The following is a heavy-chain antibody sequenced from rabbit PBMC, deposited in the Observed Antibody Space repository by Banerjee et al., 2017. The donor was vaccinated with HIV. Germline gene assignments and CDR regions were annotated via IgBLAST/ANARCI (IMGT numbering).Heavy chain of an antibody. V-gene: IGHV1S29*01. CDR2: ITYRGSA. D-gene: IGHD4-1*01. J-gene: IGHJ4*01. Sequence: QEQLKESGGGLVQPGGSLKLSCKASGFDFSSYAITWVRQAPGKGLEYIGYITYRGSAYYASWVNGRFTISRENAQNTLYLQLNSLTAADTATYFCVRDNPVYISGWGLGNLWGPGTLVTVS. CDR1: GFDFSSYA. CDR3: VRDNPVYISGWGLGNL.